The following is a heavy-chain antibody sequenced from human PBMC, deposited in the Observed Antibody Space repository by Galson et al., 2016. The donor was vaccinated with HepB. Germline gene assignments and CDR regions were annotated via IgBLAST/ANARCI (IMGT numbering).Heavy chain of an antibody. Sequence: SLRLSCAASGFTFSDYSMDWVRQAPGKGLEWVSSISSTSNDIYYADSVRGRFTISRDNAKNSLWLQMDSQRADDTAVYYCAREAKVYDSVWGSYRNNWFDSWGQESLVSVSS. J-gene: IGHJ5*01. CDR3: AREAKVYDSVWGSYRNNWFDS. CDR1: GFTFSDYS. CDR2: ISSTSNDI. V-gene: IGHV3-21*06. D-gene: IGHD3-16*02.